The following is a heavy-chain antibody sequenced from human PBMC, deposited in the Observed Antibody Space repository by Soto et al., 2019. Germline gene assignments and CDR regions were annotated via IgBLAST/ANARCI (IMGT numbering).Heavy chain of an antibody. CDR3: ARSVHRADYYFDY. CDR1: GYSFTSYW. J-gene: IGHJ4*02. V-gene: IGHV5-51*01. CDR2: IYPGDSDT. D-gene: IGHD2-21*02. Sequence: PGESLKISCKGSGYSFTSYWIDWVRQMPGKGLEWMGIIYPGDSDTRYSPSFQGQVTISADKSISTAYLQWSSLKASDTAMYYCARSVHRADYYFDYWGQGTLVTVSS.